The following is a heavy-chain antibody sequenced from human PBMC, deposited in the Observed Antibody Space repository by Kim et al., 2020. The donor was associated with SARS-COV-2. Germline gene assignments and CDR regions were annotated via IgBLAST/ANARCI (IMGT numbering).Heavy chain of an antibody. CDR3: ASQRGWFSGCYFDY. D-gene: IGHD1-26*01. Sequence: NPTLKSRVTISVNTSKNHFSLKLTSVTAADTAVYYCASQRGWFSGCYFDYWGQGTLVTVSS. J-gene: IGHJ4*02. V-gene: IGHV4-39*01.